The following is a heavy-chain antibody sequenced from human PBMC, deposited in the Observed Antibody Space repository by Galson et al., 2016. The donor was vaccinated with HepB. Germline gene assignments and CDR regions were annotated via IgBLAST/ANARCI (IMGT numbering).Heavy chain of an antibody. CDR2: ISTSSTYI. CDR3: ARDGFMVVRGAIENDC. Sequence: SLRLSCAASGFIFSDYYMSWIRQAPGKGLEWVSYISTSSTYINYADSVKGRFTISRDDSKNTLYLQMTNLRAEDTAVYYCARDGFMVVRGAIENDCWGQGTLVTVSS. V-gene: IGHV3-11*06. CDR1: GFIFSDYY. J-gene: IGHJ4*02. D-gene: IGHD3-10*01.